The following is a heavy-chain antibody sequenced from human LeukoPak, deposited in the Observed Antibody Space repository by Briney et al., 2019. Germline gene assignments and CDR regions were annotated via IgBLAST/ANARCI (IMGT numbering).Heavy chain of an antibody. Sequence: SQTLSLTCAISGDSVSSNSAAWNWIRQSPSRGLEWLGRTYYRSKWYNDYAVSVKSRITINPDTSKNQFSLQLNSVAPEDTAVYYCARVAAPGSGNYYYYYYMDVWGKGTTVTVSS. CDR3: ARVAAPGSGNYYYYYYMDV. J-gene: IGHJ6*03. D-gene: IGHD3-10*01. CDR1: GDSVSSNSAA. V-gene: IGHV6-1*01. CDR2: TYYRSKWYN.